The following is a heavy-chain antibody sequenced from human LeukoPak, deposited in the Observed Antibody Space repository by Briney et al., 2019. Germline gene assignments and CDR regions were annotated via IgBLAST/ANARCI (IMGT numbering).Heavy chain of an antibody. J-gene: IGHJ4*02. V-gene: IGHV3-66*01. CDR1: GFTVSSNY. CDR2: IYSGGST. Sequence: GGSLRLSCAASGFTVSSNYMSWVRQAPGKGLEWVSVIYSGGSTYYADSVKGRFTISRDNSKNTLYLQMNSLRAEDTAVYYCARGPWVANTRDFDYWGQGTLVTVSS. D-gene: IGHD2-15*01. CDR3: ARGPWVANTRDFDY.